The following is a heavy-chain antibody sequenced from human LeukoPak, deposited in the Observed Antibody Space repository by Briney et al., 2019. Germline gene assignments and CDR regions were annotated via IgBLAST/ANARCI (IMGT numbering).Heavy chain of an antibody. Sequence: PSETLSLTCTVSGGSISSYYLSWIRQPPGKGLEWVGYIYNSGSTNYNPSLKSRVTISVDTSKNQFSLKLSSVTAADTAVYYCARDGVHYDILPGESFFPGMDVWGQGTTVTVSS. CDR2: IYNSGST. V-gene: IGHV4-59*01. D-gene: IGHD3-9*01. CDR1: GGSISSYY. CDR3: ARDGVHYDILPGESFFPGMDV. J-gene: IGHJ6*02.